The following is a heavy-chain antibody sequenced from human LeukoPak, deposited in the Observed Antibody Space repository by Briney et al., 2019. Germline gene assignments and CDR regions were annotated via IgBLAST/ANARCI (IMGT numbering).Heavy chain of an antibody. CDR1: GYTFTSYY. V-gene: IGHV1-46*01. CDR2: INPSGGST. Sequence: ASVKVSCKASGYTFTSYYMHWVRQAPGQGLEWMGIINPSGGSTSYAQKFQSRVTMTRDTSTSTVYMELSSLRSEDTAVYYCARVKGGSSTSPPYYYYYYGMDVWGQGTTVTVSS. D-gene: IGHD6-13*01. J-gene: IGHJ6*02. CDR3: ARVKGGSSTSPPYYYYYYGMDV.